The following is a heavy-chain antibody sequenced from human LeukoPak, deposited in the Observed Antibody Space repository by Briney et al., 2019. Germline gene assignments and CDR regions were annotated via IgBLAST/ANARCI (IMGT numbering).Heavy chain of an antibody. D-gene: IGHD4-11*01. CDR1: GFTVSSNY. CDR3: ARGAPGLHYRSIDY. CDR2: IYSGGST. Sequence: GGSLRLSCAASGFTVSSNYMSWVRQAPGKGLEWVSVIYSGGSTYYADSVKGRFTISRDNAKNSLYLQMNSLRAEDTAVYYCARGAPGLHYRSIDYWGQGTLVTASS. V-gene: IGHV3-53*01. J-gene: IGHJ4*02.